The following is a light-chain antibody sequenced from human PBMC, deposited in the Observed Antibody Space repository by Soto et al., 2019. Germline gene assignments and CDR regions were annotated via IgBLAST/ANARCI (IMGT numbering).Light chain of an antibody. Sequence: DIQMTQSPSSLSTSVGDRVTITCRASQRINIYLNWYRQKRGKAPELLIYSASNLQSGVPSRFSGSGSGTDFTLTISSLQPEDFATYYCQQSFSTPTFGQGTRLEIK. V-gene: IGKV1-39*01. CDR2: SAS. J-gene: IGKJ5*01. CDR3: QQSFSTPT. CDR1: QRINIY.